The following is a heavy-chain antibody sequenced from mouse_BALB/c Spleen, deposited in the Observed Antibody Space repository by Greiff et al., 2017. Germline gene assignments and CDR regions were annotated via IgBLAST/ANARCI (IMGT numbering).Heavy chain of an antibody. J-gene: IGHJ4*01. CDR3: ARSPTVVARDYAMEY. D-gene: IGHD1-1*01. Sequence: QVQLQQSGAELVRPGVSVKISCKGSGYTFTDYAMHWVKQSPAQSLEWIGVISTYYGDASYNQKFKGKATMTVDKSSSTAYMELASLTSEDSAIYYCARSPTVVARDYAMEYWGQGTSVTVSA. V-gene: IGHV1S137*01. CDR1: GYTFTDYA. CDR2: ISTYYGDA.